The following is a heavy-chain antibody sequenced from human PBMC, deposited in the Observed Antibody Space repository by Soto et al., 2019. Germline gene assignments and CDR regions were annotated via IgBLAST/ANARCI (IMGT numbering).Heavy chain of an antibody. CDR3: AKALPESSGYTHSYYYGMDV. D-gene: IGHD3-22*01. Sequence: GGSLRLSCAASGFTFSSYAMSWVRQAPGKGLEWVSAISGSGGSTYYADSVKGRFTISRDNSKNTLYLQMNSLRAEDTAVYYCAKALPESSGYTHSYYYGMDVWGQGTTVTVSS. V-gene: IGHV3-23*01. CDR2: ISGSGGST. J-gene: IGHJ6*02. CDR1: GFTFSSYA.